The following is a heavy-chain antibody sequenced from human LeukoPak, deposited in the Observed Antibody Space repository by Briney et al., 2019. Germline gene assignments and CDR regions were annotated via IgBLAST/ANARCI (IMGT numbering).Heavy chain of an antibody. CDR2: IYYSGST. V-gene: IGHV4-59*01. D-gene: IGHD6-6*01. Sequence: SETLSLTCTVSGGSMSTYYWSWIRQPPEKGLEWIGYIYYSGSTNYNPSLKSRVTISVDTSKNQFSLKLSSVTAADTGVYYCARGLIAAREYYFDSWGQGTLVTVSS. CDR3: ARGLIAAREYYFDS. J-gene: IGHJ4*02. CDR1: GGSMSTYY.